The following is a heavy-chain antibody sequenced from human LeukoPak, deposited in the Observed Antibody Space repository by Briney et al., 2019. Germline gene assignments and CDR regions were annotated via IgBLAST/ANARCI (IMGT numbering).Heavy chain of an antibody. V-gene: IGHV4-59*01. CDR2: IYYSGST. Sequence: SETLSLTCTVSGGSISSCYWSWIRQPPGKGLEWIGYIYYSGSTNYNPSLKSRVTISVDTSKNQFPLKLSSVTAADTAVYYCARAKGYCSGGSCYFDYWRQGTLVTVSS. D-gene: IGHD2-15*01. CDR3: ARAKGYCSGGSCYFDY. J-gene: IGHJ4*02. CDR1: GGSISSCY.